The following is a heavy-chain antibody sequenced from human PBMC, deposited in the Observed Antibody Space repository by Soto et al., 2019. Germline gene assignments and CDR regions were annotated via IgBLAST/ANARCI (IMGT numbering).Heavy chain of an antibody. Sequence: SETLSLTCTVSGGSISTGGYYWNWIRQHPGKGLEWIGYFYYSGSTYYNPSLKSRVTISVNTSKNQFSLKLSSVTAADTAVYYCARSVFPWGQGTLVSVSS. J-gene: IGHJ5*02. CDR1: GGSISTGGYY. V-gene: IGHV4-31*03. CDR3: ARSVFP. CDR2: FYYSGST.